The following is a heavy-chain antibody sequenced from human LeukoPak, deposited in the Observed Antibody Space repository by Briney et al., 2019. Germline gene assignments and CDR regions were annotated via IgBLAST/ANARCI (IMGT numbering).Heavy chain of an antibody. D-gene: IGHD3-10*01. V-gene: IGHV3-11*01. CDR2: SSHSVETI. Sequence: GGSLRLSCADSGFTFSDYYLTWIRPAPGRGLEWVSDSSHSVETIYYANSVKGRFTISRDNAKNSLYLQMNSLRVENTAVDYCSRDNMVGKICFDYWGQGILVTVSS. CDR3: SRDNMVGKICFDY. CDR1: GFTFSDYY. J-gene: IGHJ4*02.